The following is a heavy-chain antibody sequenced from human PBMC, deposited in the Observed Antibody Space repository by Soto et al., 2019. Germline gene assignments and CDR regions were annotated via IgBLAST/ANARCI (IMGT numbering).Heavy chain of an antibody. V-gene: IGHV4-39*01. J-gene: IGHJ5*02. CDR2: IYYSGST. CDR1: GGSISSSSYY. CDR3: ARLVPAAIRVDPNWFDP. D-gene: IGHD2-2*01. Sequence: SETLSLTCTVSGGSISSSSYYWGWIRQPPGKGLEWIGSIYYSGSTYYNPSLKSRVTISVDTSKNQFSLKLSSVTAADTAVYYCARLVPAAIRVDPNWFDPWGQGTLVTVSS.